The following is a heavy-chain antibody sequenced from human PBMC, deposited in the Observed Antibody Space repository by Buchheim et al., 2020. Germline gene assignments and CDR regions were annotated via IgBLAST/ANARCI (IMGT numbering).Heavy chain of an antibody. CDR1: GGSISSGGYS. CDR3: ARKSGYYYSFYFDY. Sequence: LQLQESGSGLVKPSQTLSLTCAVSGGSISSGGYSWSWIRQPPGKGLEWIGYIYHSGSTYYNPSLKSRVTISVDRSKNQFSLKLSSVTAADTAVYYCARKSGYYYSFYFDYWGQGTL. J-gene: IGHJ4*02. D-gene: IGHD3-3*01. V-gene: IGHV4-30-2*01. CDR2: IYHSGST.